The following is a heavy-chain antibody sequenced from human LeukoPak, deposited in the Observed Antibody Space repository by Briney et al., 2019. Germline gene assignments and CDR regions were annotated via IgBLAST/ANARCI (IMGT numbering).Heavy chain of an antibody. V-gene: IGHV1-2*02. CDR2: INPNSGGT. Sequence: ASVKVSCKASGYTFTGYYMHWVRQAPGQGLEWMGWINPNSGGTNYAQKFQGRVTMTRDMSISTAYMELSRLRSDDTAVYYCARGLGDTAMVDYWGQGTLVTVSS. CDR1: GYTFTGYY. J-gene: IGHJ4*02. D-gene: IGHD5-18*01. CDR3: ARGLGDTAMVDY.